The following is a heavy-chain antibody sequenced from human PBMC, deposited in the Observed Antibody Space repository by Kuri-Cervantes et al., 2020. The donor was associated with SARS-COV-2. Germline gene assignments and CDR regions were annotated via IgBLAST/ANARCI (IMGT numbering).Heavy chain of an antibody. CDR2: IYYSGST. CDR3: ARALFSSSYDFDY. V-gene: IGHV4-30-4*08. D-gene: IGHD6-6*01. Sequence: LRLSCTVSGGSISSGDYYWSWIRQPPGKGLEWIGYIYYSGSTYYNPSLKSRVTISVDTSKNQFSLKLSSVTAADTAVYYCARALFSSSYDFDYWGQGTLVTVSS. J-gene: IGHJ4*02. CDR1: GGSISSGDYY.